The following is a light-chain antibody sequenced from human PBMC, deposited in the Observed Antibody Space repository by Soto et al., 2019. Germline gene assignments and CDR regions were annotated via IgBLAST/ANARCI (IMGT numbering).Light chain of an antibody. Sequence: EIVMTQSPATLSVSTGERATLSCRASQSVSSNLAWYQQKPGQAPRLLIYDASTRATAIPARFSGSGSGTEFTLTISSLQSEDFAVYYCQQFNNWPRTFGQGTRWIS. CDR3: QQFNNWPRT. CDR2: DAS. CDR1: QSVSSN. V-gene: IGKV3-15*01. J-gene: IGKJ1*01.